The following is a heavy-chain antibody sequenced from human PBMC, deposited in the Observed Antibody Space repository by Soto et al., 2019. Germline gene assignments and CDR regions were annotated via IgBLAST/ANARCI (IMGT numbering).Heavy chain of an antibody. Sequence: EVYLLESGGGLVQPGGSLRLSCAASGFTFSSYAMNWVRQAPGKGLEWVSAISPTSGNTYYADSVKGRFTISRDDSKNTLSLQMNNLSAEDTAVYLCARAGDHSYFQHWGQGTLVTVSS. J-gene: IGHJ1*01. V-gene: IGHV3-23*01. CDR1: GFTFSSYA. CDR2: ISPTSGNT. D-gene: IGHD2-21*02. CDR3: ARAGDHSYFQH.